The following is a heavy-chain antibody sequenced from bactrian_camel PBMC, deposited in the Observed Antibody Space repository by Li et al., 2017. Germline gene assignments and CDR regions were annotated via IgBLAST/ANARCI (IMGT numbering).Heavy chain of an antibody. CDR2: LASDGSS. J-gene: IGHJ4*01. V-gene: IGHV3S53*01. Sequence: HVQLVESGGGSVQPGGSLRLSCGASGYTYSSNCMGWFRQAPGKEREGVASLASDGSSIYANSLKGRFSISKDNARNWLDLQMDSLEPGDTARYYCAADRRRHGPPSLRPGGYSVWGQGTQVTVS. CDR1: GYTYSSNC. D-gene: IGHD7*01. CDR3: AADRRRHGPPSLRPGGYSV.